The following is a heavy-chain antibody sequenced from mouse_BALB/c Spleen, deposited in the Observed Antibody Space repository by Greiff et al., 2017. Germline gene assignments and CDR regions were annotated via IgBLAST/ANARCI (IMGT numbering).Heavy chain of an antibody. CDR1: GYTFTDYV. V-gene: IGHV1-77*01. J-gene: IGHJ4*01. D-gene: IGHD2-14*01. CDR2: IYPGSGST. CDR3: ARDYRYDEGYAMDY. Sequence: QVQLQQSGPELVKPGASVKMSCKASGYTFTDYVISWVKQRTGQGLEWIGEIYPGSGSTYYNEKFKGKATLTADKSSNTAYMQLSSLTSEDSAVYFCARDYRYDEGYAMDYWGQGTSVTVSS.